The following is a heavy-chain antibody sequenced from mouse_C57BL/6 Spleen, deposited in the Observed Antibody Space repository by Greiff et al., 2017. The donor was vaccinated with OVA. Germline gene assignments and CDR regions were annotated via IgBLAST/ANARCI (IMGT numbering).Heavy chain of an antibody. CDR3: ARPYYGSSNWYFDV. CDR2: ISSGSSTI. Sequence: EVQRVESGGGLVKPGGSLKLSCAASGFTFSDYGMHWVRQAPEKGLEWVAYISSGSSTIYYADTVKGRFTISRDNAKNTLFLQMTSLRSEDTAMYYCARPYYGSSNWYFDVWGKGTTVTVSS. CDR1: GFTFSDYG. V-gene: IGHV5-17*01. J-gene: IGHJ1*03. D-gene: IGHD1-1*01.